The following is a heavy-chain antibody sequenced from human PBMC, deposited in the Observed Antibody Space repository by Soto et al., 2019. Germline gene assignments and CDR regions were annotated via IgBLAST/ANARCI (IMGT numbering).Heavy chain of an antibody. CDR3: ARVVPGAEAWFGP. D-gene: IGHD2-2*01. CDR1: GYTFSNYG. J-gene: IGHJ5*02. V-gene: IGHV1-18*01. CDR2: ISLYSDGT. Sequence: QVQLVQSGGEVKRPWASVKVSCKTSGYTFSNYGITWVRQAPGQPLEWLGWISLYSDGTNYAQKFQGRVSMNTDTSTTPAYMELRSLRSDDTAVYYCARVVPGAEAWFGPWGQGTLVTVSS.